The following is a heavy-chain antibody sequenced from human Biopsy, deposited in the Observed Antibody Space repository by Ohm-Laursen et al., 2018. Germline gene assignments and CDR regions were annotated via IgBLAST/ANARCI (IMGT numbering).Heavy chain of an antibody. D-gene: IGHD2-8*02. CDR3: TGDSGGLGDY. J-gene: IGHJ4*02. V-gene: IGHV3-74*03. CDR1: GFTFSRSV. CDR2: IHGDERSA. Sequence: GSLRLSCAASGFTFSRSVMHWVRQAPGKGLMWVSHIHGDERSATYAEPVKGRFTISRDNAKNTLHLQMNSLRAKDTAVYYCTGDSGGLGDYWGQGTLVTVSS.